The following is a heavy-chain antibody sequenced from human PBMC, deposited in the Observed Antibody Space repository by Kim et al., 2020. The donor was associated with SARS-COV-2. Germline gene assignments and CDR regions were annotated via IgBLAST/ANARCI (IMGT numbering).Heavy chain of an antibody. Sequence: GGSLRLSCAASEFSFSSYSMNWVRQAPGKGLEWVSYISRSSSTINYADSVKGRFTISRDDAKKSLYLQMKSLRDEDTAVYYCARGFSDLGYNYYYMDVWGQGTTVTVSS. CDR1: EFSFSSYS. V-gene: IGHV3-48*02. CDR3: ARGFSDLGYNYYYMDV. J-gene: IGHJ6*01. CDR2: ISRSSSTI. D-gene: IGHD3-10*01.